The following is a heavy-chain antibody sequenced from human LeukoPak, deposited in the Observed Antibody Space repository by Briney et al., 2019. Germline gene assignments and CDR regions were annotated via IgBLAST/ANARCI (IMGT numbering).Heavy chain of an antibody. CDR1: GYTFTSYY. J-gene: IGHJ4*02. D-gene: IGHD5-18*01. Sequence: GASVKVSCKASGYTFTSYYMHWARQAPGQGLEWMGIINPSGGSTSYAQKFQGRVTMTRDTSTSTVYMELSSLRSEDTAVYYCARGHGGDTAMLLFDYWGQGTLVTVSP. CDR3: ARGHGGDTAMLLFDY. V-gene: IGHV1-46*01. CDR2: INPSGGST.